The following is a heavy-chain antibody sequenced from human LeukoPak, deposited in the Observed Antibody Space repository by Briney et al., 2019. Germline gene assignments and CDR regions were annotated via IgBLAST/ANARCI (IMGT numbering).Heavy chain of an antibody. J-gene: IGHJ4*02. Sequence: GGSLRLSCAASGFTFSSYAMHWVRQAPGKGLEWVAVISYDGSNKYYADSVKGRFTISRDNSKNTLYLQMNSLRAEDTAVYYCARLPIPQQLVRGYWDYFDYWGQGTLVTVSS. CDR1: GFTFSSYA. CDR2: ISYDGSNK. V-gene: IGHV3-30*04. CDR3: ARLPIPQQLVRGYWDYFDY. D-gene: IGHD6-13*01.